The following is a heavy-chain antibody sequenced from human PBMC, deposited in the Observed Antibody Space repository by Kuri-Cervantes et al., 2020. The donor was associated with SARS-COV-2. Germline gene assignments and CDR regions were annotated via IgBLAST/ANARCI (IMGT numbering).Heavy chain of an antibody. V-gene: IGHV1-46*01. J-gene: IGHJ3*02. D-gene: IGHD2-2*01. CDR2: INPSGGST. CDR3: AREDIVVVPAYYDDAFDI. Sequence: ASVKVSCKASGYTFTSYYMHWVGQAPGQGLEWMGIINPSGGSTSYAQKFQGRVTMTRDTYTSTVYMEPSSLRSEDTAVYSCAREDIVVVPAYYDDAFDIWGQGTMVTVSS. CDR1: GYTFTSYY.